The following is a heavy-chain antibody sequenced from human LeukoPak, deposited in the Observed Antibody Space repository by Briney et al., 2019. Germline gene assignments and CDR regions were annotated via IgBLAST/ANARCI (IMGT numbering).Heavy chain of an antibody. D-gene: IGHD6-19*01. Sequence: SETLSLTCTVSGGSISSYYWSWIRQPAGKGLEWIGRIYTNGSTNYNPSLKSRVTISVDKSKNQFSLKLSSVTAADTAVYYCARDSSSGWPYYFDYWGQGTLVTVSS. CDR3: ARDSSSGWPYYFDY. V-gene: IGHV4-4*07. J-gene: IGHJ4*02. CDR1: GGSISSYY. CDR2: IYTNGST.